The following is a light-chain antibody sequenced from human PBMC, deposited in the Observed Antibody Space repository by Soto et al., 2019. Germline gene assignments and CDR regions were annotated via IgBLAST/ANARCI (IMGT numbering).Light chain of an antibody. CDR2: DVS. J-gene: IGLJ2*01. CDR3: SSYTSGSTRVV. V-gene: IGLV2-14*03. Sequence: QSALTQPASVSGSPGQSITISCTGTSSDVGGYNWVSWYQQHPGKAPQVMIYDVSKRPSGISNRFSGSKSGNTASLTISGLQVEDEADYYCSSYTSGSTRVVFGGGTKLTVL. CDR1: SSDVGGYNW.